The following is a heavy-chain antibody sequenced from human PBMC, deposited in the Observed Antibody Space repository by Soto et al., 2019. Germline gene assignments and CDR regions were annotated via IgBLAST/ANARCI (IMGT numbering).Heavy chain of an antibody. V-gene: IGHV4-34*01. D-gene: IGHD4-17*01. Sequence: QVQLQQWGAGLLKPSETLSLTCAVYGGSFSGYYWSWVRQPPGKGLEWIGEINHSGSTNYNPSLKRRVTISVDTSKNQVSLKLGSVPAADTAVYYCARRGGTYRDWRRYFELWGRGTLVTVSS. CDR2: INHSGST. J-gene: IGHJ2*01. CDR1: GGSFSGYY. CDR3: ARRGGTYRDWRRYFEL.